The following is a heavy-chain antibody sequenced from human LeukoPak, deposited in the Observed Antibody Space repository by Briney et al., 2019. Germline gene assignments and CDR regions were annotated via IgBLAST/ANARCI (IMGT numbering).Heavy chain of an antibody. D-gene: IGHD1-26*01. CDR1: GFTFGSYA. V-gene: IGHV3-23*01. Sequence: GGSLRLSCAASGFTFGSYAMSWVRQAPEKGLEWVSTISGSGGGTYYADSVKGRFTISRDDSKNTLYLQMNSLRAEDTAVYYCARESGYSGSYDDYYHYGMDVWGQGTTVTVSS. J-gene: IGHJ6*02. CDR3: ARESGYSGSYDDYYHYGMDV. CDR2: ISGSGGGT.